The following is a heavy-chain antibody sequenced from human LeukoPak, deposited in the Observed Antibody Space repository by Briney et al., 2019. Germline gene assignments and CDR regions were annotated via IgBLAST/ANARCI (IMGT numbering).Heavy chain of an antibody. V-gene: IGHV1-69*05. CDR1: GGTFTSYA. J-gene: IGHJ6*03. D-gene: IGHD4-17*01. CDR3: ARGLGYGDYGHLYYYYMDV. Sequence: GASVKLSCTASGGTFTSYAISWVRPAPGQGLAWMGGIIPIFGTANYAQKFQGRVTITTDESTSTAYMELSSLRSEDTAVYYCARGLGYGDYGHLYYYYMDVWGKGTTVTVSS. CDR2: IIPIFGTA.